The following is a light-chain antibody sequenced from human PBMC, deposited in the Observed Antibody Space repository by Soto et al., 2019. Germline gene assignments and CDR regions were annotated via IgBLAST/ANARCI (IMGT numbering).Light chain of an antibody. V-gene: IGKV1-5*01. CDR2: DAS. CDR3: QQYNSYPYA. Sequence: DIQMTQSPSTLSASVGDRVTITCRASQRISSWLAWYQQKPGKAPKLLIYDASCLESGLPSRFSGSGSGTERTLTIRSLQPDDFATYYFQQYNSYPYAFGQGTKVEIK. J-gene: IGKJ1*01. CDR1: QRISSW.